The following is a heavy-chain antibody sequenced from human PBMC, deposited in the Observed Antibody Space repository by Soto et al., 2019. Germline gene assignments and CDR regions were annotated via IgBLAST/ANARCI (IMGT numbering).Heavy chain of an antibody. J-gene: IGHJ4*02. CDR1: GYTFTIYW. D-gene: IGHD4-17*01. Sequence: PGESLKISCQVSGYTFTIYWIGWVRQMPGKDLEWMGIIYPSDSDTRYSPPFQGQVTISADQSINTAYLQWDSLKASDTAIYYCARPANTVADHFDLWGQGTPVTVSS. CDR3: ARPANTVADHFDL. V-gene: IGHV5-51*01. CDR2: IYPSDSDT.